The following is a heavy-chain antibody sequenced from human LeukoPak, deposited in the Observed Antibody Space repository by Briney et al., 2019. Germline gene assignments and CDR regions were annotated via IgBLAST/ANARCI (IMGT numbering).Heavy chain of an antibody. CDR2: ISYDGSNK. D-gene: IGHD6-6*01. J-gene: IGHJ6*03. CDR1: GFTFSSYA. Sequence: GGSLRLSCAASGFTFSSYAMHWVRQAPGKGLEWVAVISYDGSNKYYADSVKGRFTISRDNSKNTLYLQMNSLRAEDTAVYYCARDGRDVGAARSTYYYYYMDVWGKGTTVTVS. CDR3: ARDGRDVGAARSTYYYYYMDV. V-gene: IGHV3-30*01.